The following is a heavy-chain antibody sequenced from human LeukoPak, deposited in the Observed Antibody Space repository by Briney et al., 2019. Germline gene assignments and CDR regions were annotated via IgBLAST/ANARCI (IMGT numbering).Heavy chain of an antibody. V-gene: IGHV3-53*01. CDR1: GFTVSSNY. D-gene: IGHD2-15*01. J-gene: IGHJ4*02. CDR3: ARIGYCSGGNCYSVDY. CDR2: IYSGGST. Sequence: PGGSLRLSCAASGFTVSSNYMSWVRQAPGKGLEWVSVIYSGGSTYYADSVKGRFTISRDNSKNTLYLQMNSLRAEDTAVYYCARIGYCSGGNCYSVDYWGQGTLVTVSS.